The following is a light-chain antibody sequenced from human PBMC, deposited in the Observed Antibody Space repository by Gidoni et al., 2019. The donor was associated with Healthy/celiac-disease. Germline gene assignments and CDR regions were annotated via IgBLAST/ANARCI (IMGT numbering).Light chain of an antibody. Sequence: SYELTQPPSVSVSPGQTARITCSGDALPKQYAYWYQPKPGQAPVLVIYKDSERPSGIPERFSGSSSGTTVTLTISGVQAEDEADYYCQSADSSGTYDVFGGGTKLTVL. CDR1: ALPKQY. V-gene: IGLV3-25*03. CDR2: KDS. CDR3: QSADSSGTYDV. J-gene: IGLJ3*02.